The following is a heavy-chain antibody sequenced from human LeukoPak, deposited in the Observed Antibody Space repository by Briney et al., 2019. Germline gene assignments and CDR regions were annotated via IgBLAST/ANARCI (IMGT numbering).Heavy chain of an antibody. Sequence: PGGSLRLSCAASGFTFSNAWMSWVRQAPGKGLEWVGRIKSKTDGGTTDYAAPVKGRFTISRDNSKNTLYLQMNSLRADDTAVYSCAKHYYGSGSYWAGLEYWGQGTLVTVSS. CDR3: AKHYYGSGSYWAGLEY. CDR1: GFTFSNAW. CDR2: IKSKTDGGTT. V-gene: IGHV3-15*01. J-gene: IGHJ4*02. D-gene: IGHD3-10*01.